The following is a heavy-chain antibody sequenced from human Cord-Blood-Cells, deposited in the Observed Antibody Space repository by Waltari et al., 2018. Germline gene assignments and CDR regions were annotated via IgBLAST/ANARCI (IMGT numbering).Heavy chain of an antibody. J-gene: IGHJ4*02. V-gene: IGHV3-30*18. Sequence: QVQLVESGGGVVQPGRSLRLSCAASGFTFSSYGMHWVRQAPGKGLEWVAVISYDGSNKYYAYSVKGRFTISRDNSKNTLYLQMNSLRAEDTAVYYCAKDQLGWYFDYWGQGTLVTVSS. D-gene: IGHD7-27*01. CDR2: ISYDGSNK. CDR1: GFTFSSYG. CDR3: AKDQLGWYFDY.